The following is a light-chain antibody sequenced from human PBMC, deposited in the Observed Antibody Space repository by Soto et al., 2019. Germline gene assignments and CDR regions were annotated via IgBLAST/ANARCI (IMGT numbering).Light chain of an antibody. Sequence: EIVMTQSPATLSVSPGERATLSCRASQRVSNNLAWYQQRPGRSPRLLIYATSTRATGIPARFSGSGSGTEFTLTIRSLESEDFAVYYCQQYDNWTPPFGQGTRLEIK. CDR3: QQYDNWTPP. CDR2: ATS. J-gene: IGKJ5*01. CDR1: QRVSNN. V-gene: IGKV3-15*01.